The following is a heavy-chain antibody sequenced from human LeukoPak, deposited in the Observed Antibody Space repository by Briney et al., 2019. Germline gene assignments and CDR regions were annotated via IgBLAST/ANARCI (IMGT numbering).Heavy chain of an antibody. Sequence: SETLSLTCTVSGGSISSGSYYWSWIRQPAGKGLEWIGRIYTSGSTNYNPSLKSRVTISVDTSKNQFSLKLSSVTAADTAVYYCARGDYDILTGYYSIFDYWGQGTLVTVSS. J-gene: IGHJ4*02. CDR1: GGSISSGSYY. CDR3: ARGDYDILTGYYSIFDY. V-gene: IGHV4-61*02. CDR2: IYTSGST. D-gene: IGHD3-9*01.